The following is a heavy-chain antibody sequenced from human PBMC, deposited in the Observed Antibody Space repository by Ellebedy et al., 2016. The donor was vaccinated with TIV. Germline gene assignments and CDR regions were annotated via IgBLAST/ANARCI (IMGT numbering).Heavy chain of an antibody. CDR1: GYTFTSYY. D-gene: IGHD2-2*01. CDR3: ARDLYCSSTSCYESDWFDP. Sequence: AASVKVSCKASGYTFTSYYMNWVRQAPGQGLEWMGIINPSSGSTSYAQKFQGSVTMTRDTSTSTVYMELISLRSEDTSVYNCARDLYCSSTSCYESDWFDPWGQGTLVTVSS. V-gene: IGHV1-46*01. CDR2: INPSSGST. J-gene: IGHJ5*02.